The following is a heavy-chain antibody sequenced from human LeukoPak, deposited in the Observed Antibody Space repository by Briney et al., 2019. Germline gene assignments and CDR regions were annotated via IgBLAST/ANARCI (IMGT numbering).Heavy chain of an antibody. D-gene: IGHD1-26*01. CDR1: GYTFSTYA. V-gene: IGHV3-23*01. Sequence: GGSLRLSCATSGYTFSTYAMNWVRQAPGKGLEGVTVISASGSITNYADSVEGRFTVSRDKSKNTLFLQMENLRAKDTAVYYCAKLGGNYSPYYSYMDVWGKGTTVTVSS. J-gene: IGHJ6*03. CDR3: AKLGGNYSPYYSYMDV. CDR2: ISASGSIT.